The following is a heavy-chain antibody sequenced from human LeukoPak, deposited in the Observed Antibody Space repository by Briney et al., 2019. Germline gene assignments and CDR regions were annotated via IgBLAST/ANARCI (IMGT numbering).Heavy chain of an antibody. J-gene: IGHJ4*02. CDR2: INHSGST. V-gene: IGHV4-34*01. CDR1: DGSFSGYY. Sequence: PSETLSLTCAVYDGSFSGYYWSWIRQPPGKGLEWIGEINHSGSTNYNPSLKSRVTISVDTSKNQFSLKLSSVTAADTAVYYCARGRIAVAGDFDYWGQGTLVTVSS. CDR3: ARGRIAVAGDFDY. D-gene: IGHD6-19*01.